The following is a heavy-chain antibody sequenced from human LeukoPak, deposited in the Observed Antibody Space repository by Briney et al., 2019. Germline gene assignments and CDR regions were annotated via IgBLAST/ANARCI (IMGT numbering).Heavy chain of an antibody. CDR2: IYTSGST. J-gene: IGHJ5*02. CDR3: ARVLRYGWFDP. V-gene: IGHV4-61*02. CDR1: GGSISSGSYD. D-gene: IGHD5-18*01. Sequence: SQTLSLTCTVSGGSISSGSYDWSWIRQPAGKGLEWIGRIYTSGSTNYNPSLKSRVTISVDTSKNQFSLKLSSVTAADTAVYYCARVLRYGWFDPWGQGTLVTVSS.